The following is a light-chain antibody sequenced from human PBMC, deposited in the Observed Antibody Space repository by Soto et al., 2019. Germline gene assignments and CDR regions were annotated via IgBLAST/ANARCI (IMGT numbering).Light chain of an antibody. CDR1: QRISSW. CDR2: KAS. V-gene: IGKV1-5*03. CDR3: QQYNSSPWT. Sequence: DIQMTQSPSTLSASVGDRVTITCRASQRISSWLAWYQQKPGTAPKLLIYKASSLESGVPSRFSGSGSGTEFTLTISSLQPDDFATYYCQQYNSSPWTFGQGTKVEIK. J-gene: IGKJ1*01.